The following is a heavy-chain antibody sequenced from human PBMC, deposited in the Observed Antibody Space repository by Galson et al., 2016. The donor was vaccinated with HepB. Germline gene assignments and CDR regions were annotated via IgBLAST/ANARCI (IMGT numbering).Heavy chain of an antibody. Sequence: SLRLSCAASEFTVSNEYMAWVRQAPGKGLEWLSVIYAGGTPYYSDSARGRFIISRDSSTNTLHLHMKNLRVEDTAIYYCSTAVASGYFGAGALLGFDSWGQGTLVIVSS. D-gene: IGHD3-10*01. CDR2: IYAGGTP. CDR3: STAVASGYFGAGALLGFDS. J-gene: IGHJ4*02. CDR1: EFTVSNEY. V-gene: IGHV3-53*01.